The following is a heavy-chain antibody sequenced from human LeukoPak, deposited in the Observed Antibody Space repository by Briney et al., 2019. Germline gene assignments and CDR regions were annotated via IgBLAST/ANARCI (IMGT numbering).Heavy chain of an antibody. V-gene: IGHV1-18*01. CDR1: GYTFTSYD. J-gene: IGHJ4*02. D-gene: IGHD6-19*01. Sequence: ASVKVSCKASGYTFTSYDINWVRQATGQGLEWMGWISAYNGNTNYAQKLQGRVTMTTDTSTSTAYMELRSLRSDDTAVYYCARHAGQWLAYYFDYWGQGTLVTVSS. CDR2: ISAYNGNT. CDR3: ARHAGQWLAYYFDY.